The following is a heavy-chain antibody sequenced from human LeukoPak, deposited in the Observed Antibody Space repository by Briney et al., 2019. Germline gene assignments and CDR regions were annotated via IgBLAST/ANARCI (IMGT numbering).Heavy chain of an antibody. Sequence: GGSLRLSCAASGFTFSDYELNWVRQAPGKGLEWVSYISSSGTTIYYADSVKGRFTISRDNARKSLYLQMNTLRVEDTALYYCARGRRSSSIWYLDYWGQGTLVTVSS. CDR1: GFTFSDYE. CDR3: ARGRRSSSIWYLDY. D-gene: IGHD6-13*01. V-gene: IGHV3-48*03. CDR2: ISSSGTTI. J-gene: IGHJ4*02.